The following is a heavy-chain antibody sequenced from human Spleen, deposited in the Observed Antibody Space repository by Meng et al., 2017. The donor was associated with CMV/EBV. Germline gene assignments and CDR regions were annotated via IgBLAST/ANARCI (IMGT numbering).Heavy chain of an antibody. D-gene: IGHD2-8*02. V-gene: IGHV3-74*01. J-gene: IGHJ6*02. CDR1: GFTFSSYW. Sequence: LSLTCAASGFTFSSYWMHWVRQAPGKGLVWVSRINSDGSGTNYADSVKGRFTISRDNAKNTLSLQMNGLRAEDTAVYYCARGRSQYASLVGFYGMDVWGQGTTVTVSS. CDR2: INSDGSGT. CDR3: ARGRSQYASLVGFYGMDV.